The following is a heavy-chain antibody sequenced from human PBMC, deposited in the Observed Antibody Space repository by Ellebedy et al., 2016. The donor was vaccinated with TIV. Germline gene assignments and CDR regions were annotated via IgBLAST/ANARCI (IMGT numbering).Heavy chain of an antibody. Sequence: GESLKISCAASECTFSSYWMHWVRQAPGKGLVWVSRINSDGSATTYADAVKGRFTIYRDKAKNTVYLQLNSLGAEDTAVYYCARAGGRLDLGYWGQGTLVTVSS. CDR1: ECTFSSYW. CDR2: INSDGSAT. D-gene: IGHD2-15*01. CDR3: ARAGGRLDLGY. V-gene: IGHV3-74*03. J-gene: IGHJ4*02.